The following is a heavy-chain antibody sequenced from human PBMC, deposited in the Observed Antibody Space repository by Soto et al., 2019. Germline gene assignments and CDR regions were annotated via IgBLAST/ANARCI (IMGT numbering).Heavy chain of an antibody. Sequence: QVQLVQSGAEVKKPGASVKVSCKASGYTFTSYDINWVRQATGQGLEWMGWMNPNSGNTGYAQKFQGRVTMTRNTSISPAYMELSSLRSEDTAVYYCAREIPIAVAATDDYWGQETLVTVSS. D-gene: IGHD6-19*01. J-gene: IGHJ4*02. V-gene: IGHV1-8*01. CDR3: AREIPIAVAATDDY. CDR1: GYTFTSYD. CDR2: MNPNSGNT.